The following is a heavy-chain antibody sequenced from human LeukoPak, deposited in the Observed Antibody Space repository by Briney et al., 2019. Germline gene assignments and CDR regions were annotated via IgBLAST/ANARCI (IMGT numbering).Heavy chain of an antibody. D-gene: IGHD1-26*01. Sequence: GASVKVSCKASGYTFTSYAMHWVRQAPGQRLEWMGWINAGNGNTKYSQKFQGRVTITRDTSASTAYMELSSLRSEDTAVYYCARDAVWGADEWELPDYWGQGTLVTVSS. V-gene: IGHV1-3*01. J-gene: IGHJ4*02. CDR2: INAGNGNT. CDR1: GYTFTSYA. CDR3: ARDAVWGADEWELPDY.